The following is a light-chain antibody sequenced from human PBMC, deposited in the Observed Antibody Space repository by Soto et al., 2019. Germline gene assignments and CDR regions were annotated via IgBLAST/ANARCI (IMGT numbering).Light chain of an antibody. Sequence: DVQMTQSPSSLSASVGDRVTITCRASQRIRTSLNWYQQKPGKAPKFLIYDASSLQSEVPSRFSGSGSVTEFTLTISNLQPEDFATYYCQQSYSVPQTFGQGTTLEI. CDR1: QRIRTS. CDR2: DAS. CDR3: QQSYSVPQT. J-gene: IGKJ2*01. V-gene: IGKV1-39*01.